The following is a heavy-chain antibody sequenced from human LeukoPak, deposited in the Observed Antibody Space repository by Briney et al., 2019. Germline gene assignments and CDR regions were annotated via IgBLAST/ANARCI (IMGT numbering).Heavy chain of an antibody. Sequence: GGSLRLSCAASGFTFSSYGMHWVRQAPGKGLEWVAVISYDGSNKYYADSVKGRFTISRDNSKNTLYLQMNSLRAEDTAVYYCAKLRLISGAFDIWGQGTMVTVSS. CDR3: AKLRLISGAFDI. D-gene: IGHD3-10*01. V-gene: IGHV3-30*18. J-gene: IGHJ3*02. CDR1: GFTFSSYG. CDR2: ISYDGSNK.